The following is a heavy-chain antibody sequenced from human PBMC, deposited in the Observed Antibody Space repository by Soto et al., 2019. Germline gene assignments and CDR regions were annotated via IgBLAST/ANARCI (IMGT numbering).Heavy chain of an antibody. CDR1: GFTFSSYG. D-gene: IGHD1-26*01. CDR2: ISYDGNNK. CDR3: AAGYYFGDY. Sequence: QVQLVESGGGVVQSGRSLRLSCAASGFTFSSYGMHWVRQAPGRGLEWVALISYDGNNKYYADSVKGRFTISRDNSKNTLYLQMNSLRGEDTAVYYCAAGYYFGDYWGQGTLVTVSS. J-gene: IGHJ4*02. V-gene: IGHV3-30*03.